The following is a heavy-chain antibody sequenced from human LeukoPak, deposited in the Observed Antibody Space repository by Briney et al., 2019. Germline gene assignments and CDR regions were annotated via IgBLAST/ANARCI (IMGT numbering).Heavy chain of an antibody. D-gene: IGHD6-19*01. CDR1: GFSFNDHA. J-gene: IGHJ4*02. CDR3: AREEWLEDY. V-gene: IGHV3-21*01. Sequence: GGSLRLSCAASGFSFNDHAMSWVRQAPGKGLEWVSSISSSSSYIYYADSVKGRFTISRDNAKNSLYLQMNSLRAEDTAVYYCAREEWLEDYWGQGTLVTVSS. CDR2: ISSSSSYI.